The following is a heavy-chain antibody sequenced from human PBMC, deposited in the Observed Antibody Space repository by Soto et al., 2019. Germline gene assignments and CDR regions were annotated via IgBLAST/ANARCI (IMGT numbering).Heavy chain of an antibody. Sequence: QGQPVQSGPEVKKPGASVKVSCKASGYTFSRYGISWVRQAPGQGLEWMGWVSGYNGDTKYAQKVQGRVTMTVDTYTSTAYMELRSLTSDETAKYYCAKNGQPPYYYYGMDVWGQGTTVTVSS. CDR3: AKNGQPPYYYYGMDV. CDR1: GYTFSRYG. D-gene: IGHD2-8*01. CDR2: VSGYNGDT. V-gene: IGHV1-18*01. J-gene: IGHJ6*02.